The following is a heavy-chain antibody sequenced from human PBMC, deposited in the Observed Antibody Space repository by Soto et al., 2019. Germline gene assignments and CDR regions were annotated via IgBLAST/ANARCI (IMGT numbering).Heavy chain of an antibody. CDR3: ARDRAVYCINGICIDAFDI. D-gene: IGHD2-8*01. J-gene: IGHJ3*02. V-gene: IGHV3-23*01. Sequence: EVQLLESGGDLVQPGGSLRLSCAASGFTFNDYALTWVRQVPGKGLEWVSLLSSRGFSTHYAESVTGRFTISRDNIKNTVYLQMNSLRAEDTAVYYCARDRAVYCINGICIDAFDIWGQGTLVTVSS. CDR2: LSSRGFST. CDR1: GFTFNDYA.